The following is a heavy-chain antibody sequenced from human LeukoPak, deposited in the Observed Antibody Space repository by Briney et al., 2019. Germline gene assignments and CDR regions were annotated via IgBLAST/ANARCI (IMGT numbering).Heavy chain of an antibody. CDR2: ISGSGGNT. Sequence: GGSLRLSCAASGFTFSSYAMSWVRQAPGKGLEWVSAISGSGGNTYYTDSVKGRFTISRDNSKNTLYLQMNSLRAEDTAVYYCARDGRRDVGITMIDPHDYWGQGTLVTVSS. D-gene: IGHD3-22*01. CDR3: ARDGRRDVGITMIDPHDY. J-gene: IGHJ4*02. CDR1: GFTFSSYA. V-gene: IGHV3-23*01.